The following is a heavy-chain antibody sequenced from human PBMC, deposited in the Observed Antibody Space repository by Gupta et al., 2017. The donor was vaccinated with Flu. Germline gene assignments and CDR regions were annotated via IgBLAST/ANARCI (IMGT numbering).Heavy chain of an antibody. J-gene: IGHJ4*02. CDR2: IKANGDST. V-gene: IGHV3-23*01. CDR1: GITFGTYA. CDR3: GRGLRGTGGGWGISLDY. D-gene: IGHD2-8*02. Sequence: EVQVLESGGGLVQPGGSLRLSCAVPGITFGTYAMSGVRQAPGKGLEWVSYIKANGDSTVHADSVKGRFTIARDISKTTVFLQMNSLRVEDTAVYYCGRGLRGTGGGWGISLDYWGQGILVTVSS.